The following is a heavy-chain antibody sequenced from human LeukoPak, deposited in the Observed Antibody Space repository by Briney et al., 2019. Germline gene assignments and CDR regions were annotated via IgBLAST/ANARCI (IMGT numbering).Heavy chain of an antibody. CDR1: GGTFSSYA. Sequence: GASVKVSCKASGGTFSSYAISWVRQAPGQGLEWMGGIIPIFGTANYAQKFQGRVTITADESTSTAYMELSSLRSEDTAVYYCARAGSSATGRLDYWGQGTLVTVPS. CDR2: IIPIFGTA. CDR3: ARAGSSATGRLDY. V-gene: IGHV1-69*01. J-gene: IGHJ4*02. D-gene: IGHD5-12*01.